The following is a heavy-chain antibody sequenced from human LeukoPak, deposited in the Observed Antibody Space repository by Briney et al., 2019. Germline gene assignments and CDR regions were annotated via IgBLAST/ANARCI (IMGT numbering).Heavy chain of an antibody. V-gene: IGHV3-23*01. CDR2: ISTSGRAT. D-gene: IGHD5/OR15-5a*01. CDR1: GFAFSTYA. CDR3: AKARGSSVYEQFDY. J-gene: IGHJ4*02. Sequence: GGSLRLSCAASGFAFSTYAMTCVRQAPERGLQWVSTISTSGRATYYADSVEGRFTISRDNSKNTLYLQMNSLRADETAVYYCAKARGSSVYEQFDYWGQGTQVTVSP.